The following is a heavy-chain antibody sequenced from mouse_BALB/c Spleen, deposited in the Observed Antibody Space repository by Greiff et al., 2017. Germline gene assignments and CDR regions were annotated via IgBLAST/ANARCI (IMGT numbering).Heavy chain of an antibody. CDR3: ARGHGNYYYAMDY. D-gene: IGHD2-1*01. CDR2: ISSGGST. Sequence: DVHLVESGGGLVKPGGSLKLSCAASGFTFSSYAMSLVRQTPEKRLEWVASISSGGSTYYPDSVKGRFTISRDNARNILYLQMSSLRSEDTAMYYCARGHGNYYYAMDYWGQGTSVTVSS. J-gene: IGHJ4*01. V-gene: IGHV5-6-5*01. CDR1: GFTFSSYA.